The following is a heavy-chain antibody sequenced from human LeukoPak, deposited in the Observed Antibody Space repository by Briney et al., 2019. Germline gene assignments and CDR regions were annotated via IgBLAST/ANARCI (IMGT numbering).Heavy chain of an antibody. V-gene: IGHV3-11*04. CDR1: GFRFSDYY. J-gene: IGHJ4*02. D-gene: IGHD4-17*01. Sequence: GGSLRLSCAASGFRFSDYYMNWIRQAPGEGLKWVSYISSTGGTTFYADSVKGRFTISRDNAKNSLYLQMNSLRAEDTAVYYCARALPMTTVTYYFDYWGQGTLVTVSS. CDR3: ARALPMTTVTYYFDY. CDR2: ISSTGGTT.